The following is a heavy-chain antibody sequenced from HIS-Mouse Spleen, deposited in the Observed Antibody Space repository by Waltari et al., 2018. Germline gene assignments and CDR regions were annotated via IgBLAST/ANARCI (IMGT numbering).Heavy chain of an antibody. D-gene: IGHD3-3*01. CDR3: ARSPYYDFWSGYSDNWFDP. Sequence: QVQLQESGPGLVKPSQTLSLTCTVSGGSISSGGYYWRWIRQHPGKGLEWIGYSYYRGRTYYNPTLKSRVTISVDTSKNQFSLKLSSVTAADTAVYYCARSPYYDFWSGYSDNWFDPWGQGTLVTVSS. CDR2: SYYRGRT. CDR1: GGSISSGGYY. V-gene: IGHV4-31*03. J-gene: IGHJ5*02.